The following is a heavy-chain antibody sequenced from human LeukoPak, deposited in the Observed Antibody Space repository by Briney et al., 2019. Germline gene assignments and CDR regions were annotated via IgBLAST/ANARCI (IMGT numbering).Heavy chain of an antibody. V-gene: IGHV4-39*01. CDR3: ARLVVTGENFDY. D-gene: IGHD2-15*01. CDR1: GGSISSSSYY. J-gene: IGHJ4*02. CDR2: IYYSGST. Sequence: PSETLSLTCTVSGGSISSSSYYWGWIRQPRGKGLEWIGSIYYSGSTYYNPSLKSRVTISVDTSKNQFSLKLSSVTAADTAVYYCARLVVTGENFDYWGQGTLVTVSS.